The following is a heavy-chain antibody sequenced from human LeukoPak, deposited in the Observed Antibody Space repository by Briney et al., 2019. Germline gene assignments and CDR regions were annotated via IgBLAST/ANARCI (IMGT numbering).Heavy chain of an antibody. D-gene: IGHD4-23*01. CDR1: GYIFTDYY. J-gene: IGHJ3*02. Sequence: ASVKVSCKASGYIFTDYYMHWVRQAPGQGLEWMGWFNPASGGTKYAQKFQGRVTMTRDTSINTAYMELSSLGWDDTGVYYCARGLYYGGKQRAHDACDMWGQGTLVTVSS. CDR3: ARGLYYGGKQRAHDACDM. CDR2: FNPASGGT. V-gene: IGHV1-2*02.